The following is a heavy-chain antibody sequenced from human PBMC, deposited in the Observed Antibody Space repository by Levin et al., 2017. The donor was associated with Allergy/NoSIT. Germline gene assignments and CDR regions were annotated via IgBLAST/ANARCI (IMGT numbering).Heavy chain of an antibody. V-gene: IGHV3-30-3*01. CDR2: ISYDGSNK. J-gene: IGHJ4*02. CDR3: AREYDDYGDYGEARFGLVMTRGFDY. Sequence: GGSLRLSCAASGFTFSSYAMHWVRQAPGKGLEWVAVISYDGSNKYYADSVKGRFTISRDNSKNTLYLQMNSLRAEDTAVYYCAREYDDYGDYGEARFGLVMTRGFDYWGQGTLVTVSS. D-gene: IGHD4-17*01. CDR1: GFTFSSYA.